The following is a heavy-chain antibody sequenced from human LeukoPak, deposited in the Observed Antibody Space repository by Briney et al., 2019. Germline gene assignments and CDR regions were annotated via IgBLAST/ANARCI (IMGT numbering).Heavy chain of an antibody. V-gene: IGHV4-34*01. Sequence: SETLSLTCAVYGGSFSGYYWSWIRQPPGKGLEWIGEINHSGSTNYNPSLKSRVTISVDTSKNQFSLKLSSVTAADTAVYYCARRRVAPYYFDYWGRGTLVTVSS. CDR2: INHSGST. J-gene: IGHJ4*02. D-gene: IGHD2-15*01. CDR1: GGSFSGYY. CDR3: ARRRVAPYYFDY.